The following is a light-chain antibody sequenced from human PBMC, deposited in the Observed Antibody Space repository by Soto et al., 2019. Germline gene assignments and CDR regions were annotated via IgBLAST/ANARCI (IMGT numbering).Light chain of an antibody. CDR2: LGS. J-gene: IGKJ3*01. CDR1: QSLLHSNGYNY. V-gene: IGKV2-28*01. CDR3: MQTLQTPPFT. Sequence: DIVMTQSPLSLPVTPGEPASIACRSSQSLLHSNGYNYLDWYLQKPGQSPQLLIYLGSNRASGVPDRIRGSGSGTDFTLKISRVEAEDAGVYYCMQTLQTPPFTFGPGTKVDSK.